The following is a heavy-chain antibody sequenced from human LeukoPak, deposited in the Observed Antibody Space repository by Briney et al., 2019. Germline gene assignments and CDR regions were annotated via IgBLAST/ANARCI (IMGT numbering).Heavy chain of an antibody. D-gene: IGHD6-6*01. CDR3: ARHDAGIAARPFDN. CDR2: IHASGPT. J-gene: IGHJ4*02. Sequence: PSETLSLTCTVSGGSISTYFWSWIGRPPGKGLEWIAYIHASGPTNYNPSLHSRITISLDTSKNQFSLKLSSVTAADTAVYYCARHDAGIAARPFDNWGQGPLVTVYS. CDR1: GGSISTYF. V-gene: IGHV4-4*09.